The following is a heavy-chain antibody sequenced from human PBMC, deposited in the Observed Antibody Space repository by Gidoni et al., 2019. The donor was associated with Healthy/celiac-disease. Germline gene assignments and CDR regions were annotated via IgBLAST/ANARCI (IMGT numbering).Heavy chain of an antibody. CDR3: ARGWRGVMNPSRDGYNFAY. J-gene: IGHJ4*02. Sequence: QVQLVQSGAEVKKPGASVKVSCKASGGTFSSYAISWVRQAPGQGLEWMGGIIPIFGTANYAQKFHGRVTITADESTSTAYMELSSLRSEDTAVYYCARGWRGVMNPSRDGYNFAYWGQGTLVTVSS. CDR2: IIPIFGTA. CDR1: GGTFSSYA. V-gene: IGHV1-69*01. D-gene: IGHD3-10*01.